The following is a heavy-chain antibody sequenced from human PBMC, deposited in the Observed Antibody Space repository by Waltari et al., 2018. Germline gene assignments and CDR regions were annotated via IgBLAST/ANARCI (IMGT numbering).Heavy chain of an antibody. CDR3: ARLLGGSYVGPLDY. CDR2: IWYDGSNK. D-gene: IGHD1-26*01. Sequence: QVQLVESGGGVVQPGRSLRLSCAASGFTFSSYGMHWVRQAPGKGLEWVAVIWYDGSNKYYADSVKGRFTISRYNSKNTLYLKMNSLRAEDTAVYYCARLLGGSYVGPLDYWGQGTLVTVSS. V-gene: IGHV3-33*01. CDR1: GFTFSSYG. J-gene: IGHJ4*02.